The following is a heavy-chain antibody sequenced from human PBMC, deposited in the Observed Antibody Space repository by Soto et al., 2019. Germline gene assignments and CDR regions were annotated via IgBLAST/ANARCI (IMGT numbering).Heavy chain of an antibody. CDR2: IKSKTDGGTT. Sequence: CGSLRLPYAAFWFTFRNALMHRVLHAPGKRLEWVGRIKSKTDGGTTDYAAHVKGRLTISRADSKNTLYLQMNSLKTEDTALYYCPTVRYSSSCYARLDPWGQGTLVTVSS. D-gene: IGHD6-13*01. J-gene: IGHJ5*02. V-gene: IGHV3-15*07. CDR1: WFTFRNAL. CDR3: PTVRYSSSCYARLDP.